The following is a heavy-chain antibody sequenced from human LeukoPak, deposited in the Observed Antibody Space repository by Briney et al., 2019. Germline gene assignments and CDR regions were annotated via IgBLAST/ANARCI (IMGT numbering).Heavy chain of an antibody. V-gene: IGHV1-8*01. CDR2: MNPNSGNT. J-gene: IGHJ4*02. Sequence: ASVKVSCKASGYTFTSYDINWVRQATGQGLEWMGWMNPNSGNTGYAQKFQGRVTMTRNTSISTAYMELSSLRSEDTAVYYCARAVRTGERLRYFDWWTRKRGGVEGDYWGQGTLVTVSS. CDR3: ARAVRTGERLRYFDWWTRKRGGVEGDY. D-gene: IGHD3-9*01. CDR1: GYTFTSYD.